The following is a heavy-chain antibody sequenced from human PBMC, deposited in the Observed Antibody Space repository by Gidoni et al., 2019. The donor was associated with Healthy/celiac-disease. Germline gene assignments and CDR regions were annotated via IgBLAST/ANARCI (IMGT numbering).Heavy chain of an antibody. J-gene: IGHJ4*02. V-gene: IGHV3-21*01. D-gene: IGHD1-26*01. Sequence: EVQLVESGGGLVKHVGSLRLSCADSGFTFSSYSMNWVRQAAGKGLEWVSSISSSSSYIYYADSMKGRFTISSDNAKNSLYLQMNSLRAEDTAVYYCARASYSGGYYYYWGQGTLVTVSS. CDR1: GFTFSSYS. CDR2: ISSSSSYI. CDR3: ARASYSGGYYYY.